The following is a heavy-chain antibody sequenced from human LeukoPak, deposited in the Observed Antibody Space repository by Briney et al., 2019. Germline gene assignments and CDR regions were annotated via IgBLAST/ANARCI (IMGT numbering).Heavy chain of an antibody. Sequence: GGSLRLSCAASGFTFSSYEMSWVRQASGKGLEWVSYISSSGSTIYYADSVKGRFTISRDNAKNSLYLQMNSLRAEDTAVYYCAELGITMIGGVWGKGTTVTISS. CDR2: ISSSGSTI. D-gene: IGHD3-10*02. J-gene: IGHJ6*04. CDR3: AELGITMIGGV. CDR1: GFTFSSYE. V-gene: IGHV3-48*03.